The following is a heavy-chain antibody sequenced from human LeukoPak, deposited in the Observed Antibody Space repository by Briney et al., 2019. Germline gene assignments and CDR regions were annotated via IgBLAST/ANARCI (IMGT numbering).Heavy chain of an antibody. D-gene: IGHD3-22*01. J-gene: IGHJ4*02. V-gene: IGHV3-21*01. CDR2: ISSSSSYI. Sequence: PGGSLRLSCAASGFTFSSYSVNWVRRAPGKGLEWVSSISSSSSYIYYADSVKGRFTISRDNAKNSLYLQMNSLRAEDTAVYYCARFHYDRVYYFDYWGQGTLVTVSS. CDR1: GFTFSSYS. CDR3: ARFHYDRVYYFDY.